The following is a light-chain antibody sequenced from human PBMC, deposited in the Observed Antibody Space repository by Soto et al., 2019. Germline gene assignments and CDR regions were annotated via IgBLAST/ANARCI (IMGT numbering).Light chain of an antibody. V-gene: IGKV3-20*01. CDR3: QQYGSSSWT. CDR1: QSVSSIY. Sequence: EIVLTQSPGTLSLSPGERATLSCRASQSVSSIYLAWYQHKPGQAPRLLIYGASSRATGIPDRFSGSGSETDFTLTISGLEPEDFAVYYCQQYGSSSWTFGRGTTVEIK. CDR2: GAS. J-gene: IGKJ1*01.